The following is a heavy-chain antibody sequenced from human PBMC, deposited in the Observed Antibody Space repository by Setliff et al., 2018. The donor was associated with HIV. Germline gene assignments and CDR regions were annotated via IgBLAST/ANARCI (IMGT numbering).Heavy chain of an antibody. D-gene: IGHD6-13*01. V-gene: IGHV3-20*04. CDR3: ARGGSNSWSPFDY. J-gene: IGHJ4*02. CDR2: INWNGGST. Sequence: PGGSLRLSCVASGFILDAYDMSWVRQAPGKGLEWVSGINWNGGSTGYADSVKGRFTISRDNAKNSLYLQMNSLRAEDTAVYYCARGGSNSWSPFDYWGQGTLVTVSS. CDR1: GFILDAYD.